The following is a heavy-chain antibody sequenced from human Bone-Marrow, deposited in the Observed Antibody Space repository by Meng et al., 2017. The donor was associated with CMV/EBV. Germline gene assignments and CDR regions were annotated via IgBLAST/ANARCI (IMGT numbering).Heavy chain of an antibody. CDR1: GGSISSISYY. CDR2: IYYSGST. V-gene: IGHV4-39*07. CDR3: ARDFGAFWSGDHSSYYYGMDV. J-gene: IGHJ6*02. Sequence: SETRSLTCTVSGGSISSISYYWGWIRQHPGKGLEWIGSIYYSGSTYYNPSLKSRVTISVDTSKNQSSLKLSSVTAADTAVYYCARDFGAFWSGDHSSYYYGMDVWGQGTTVTVSS. D-gene: IGHD3-3*01.